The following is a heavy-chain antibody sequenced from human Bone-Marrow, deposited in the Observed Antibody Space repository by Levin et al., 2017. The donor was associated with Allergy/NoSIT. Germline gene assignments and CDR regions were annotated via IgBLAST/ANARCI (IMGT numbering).Heavy chain of an antibody. D-gene: IGHD3-10*01. Sequence: SETLSLTCAVYGESLSGYYWSWIRQSPGKGLEWIGEITHSGTTKYNPSLKSRVTMSLDTAKNQFSLSLDSLTAADTAVYYCARGPRLWIGELLTDGYFDVWGRGTLVTVSS. J-gene: IGHJ2*01. V-gene: IGHV4-34*01. CDR1: GESLSGYY. CDR2: ITHSGTT. CDR3: ARGPRLWIGELLTDGYFDV.